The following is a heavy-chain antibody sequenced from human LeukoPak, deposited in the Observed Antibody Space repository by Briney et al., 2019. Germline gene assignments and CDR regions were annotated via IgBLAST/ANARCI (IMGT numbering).Heavy chain of an antibody. V-gene: IGHV1-18*01. Sequence: ASVKVSCKASGYTFTSYGISWVRQAPGQGLEWMGWISAYNGNTNYAQKLQGRVTTTTDTSTSTAYMELRSLRSDDTAVYYCARDPYDILTGYYDPWGQGTLVTVSS. CDR3: ARDPYDILTGYYDP. CDR2: ISAYNGNT. D-gene: IGHD3-9*01. J-gene: IGHJ5*02. CDR1: GYTFTSYG.